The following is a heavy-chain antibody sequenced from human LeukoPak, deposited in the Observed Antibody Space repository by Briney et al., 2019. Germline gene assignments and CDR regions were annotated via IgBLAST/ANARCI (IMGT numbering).Heavy chain of an antibody. CDR1: GFTFSSYS. CDR3: ARDQSLGYYDFWSGYYSGNWFDP. D-gene: IGHD3-3*01. J-gene: IGHJ5*02. Sequence: GGSLRLSCAASGFTFSSYSMNWVRQAPGKGLEWVSYISSSSSTIYYADSVKGRFTISRDNAKNSLYLQMNSLRAEDTAVYYCARDQSLGYYDFWSGYYSGNWFDPWGRGTLVTVSS. CDR2: ISSSSSTI. V-gene: IGHV3-48*01.